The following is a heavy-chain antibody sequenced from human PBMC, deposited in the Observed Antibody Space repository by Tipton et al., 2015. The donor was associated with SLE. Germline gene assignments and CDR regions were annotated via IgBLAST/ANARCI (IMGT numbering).Heavy chain of an antibody. CDR3: AKDSSSWYWYFDL. J-gene: IGHJ2*01. CDR2: IRSKAYGGTT. V-gene: IGHV3-49*04. CDR1: GFTFGDYA. Sequence: RSLRLSCTASGFTFGDYAMSWVRQAPGKGLEWVGFIRSKAYGGTTEYAASVKGRLTISRDDSKSIAYLQMNSLKTEDTAVYYCAKDSSSWYWYFDLWGRGTLVTVSS. D-gene: IGHD6-13*01.